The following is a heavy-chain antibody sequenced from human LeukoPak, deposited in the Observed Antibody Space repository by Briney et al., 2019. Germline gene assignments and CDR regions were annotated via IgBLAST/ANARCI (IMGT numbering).Heavy chain of an antibody. V-gene: IGHV3-7*01. Sequence: GGSLRLSCAASGFTFSSYWMSWVRQAPGKVLECVDNINEDGNEEYYVDSVKGRFSISRDNAKNSLYLQMNSLRAEDTAVYYCARGTIAAPGTDYWGQGVLVTVSS. CDR1: GFTFSSYW. J-gene: IGHJ4*02. CDR3: ARGTIAAPGTDY. CDR2: INEDGNEE. D-gene: IGHD6-13*01.